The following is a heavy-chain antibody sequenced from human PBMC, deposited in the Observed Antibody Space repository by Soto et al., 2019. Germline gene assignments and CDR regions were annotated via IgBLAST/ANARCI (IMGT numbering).Heavy chain of an antibody. CDR2: IYHTGRT. Sequence: SETLSLTCNVSGVPITTGGYYWSWIRQHPGKGLEWMGYIYHTGRTYYNPSLKSQSTISIDTSKNQFSLTLRSVTGADTAMYYCARAGSSMGHYTYYGFDVWGQGTSVTVSS. J-gene: IGHJ6*02. V-gene: IGHV4-31*01. CDR3: ARAGSSMGHYTYYGFDV. D-gene: IGHD2-2*02. CDR1: GVPITTGGYY.